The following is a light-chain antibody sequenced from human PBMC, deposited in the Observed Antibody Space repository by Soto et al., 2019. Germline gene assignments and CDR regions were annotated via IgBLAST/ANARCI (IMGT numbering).Light chain of an antibody. CDR1: SSDVGANNY. CDR2: EVT. J-gene: IGLJ2*01. CDR3: STFGGSKV. Sequence: QSALTQPPSASGSPGQSVTISCSGTSSDVGANNYVSCYQQHPGKAPKLMMYEVTKRPSGVPDRFSGSKSGNTASLTVSGLQADDEADYYCSTFGGSKVFGGGTKLTVL. V-gene: IGLV2-8*01.